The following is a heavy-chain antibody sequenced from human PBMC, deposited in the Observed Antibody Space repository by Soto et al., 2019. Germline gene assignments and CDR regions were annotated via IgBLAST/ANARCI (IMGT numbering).Heavy chain of an antibody. D-gene: IGHD3-3*01. V-gene: IGHV4-31*03. CDR1: GGSISSGGYY. J-gene: IGHJ6*02. CDR3: ARDPSGGDDFWSGYPNGMDV. Sequence: SETLSLTCTVSGGSISSGGYYWSWIRQHPGKGLEWIGYIYYSGSTYYNLSLKSRVTISVGTSKNQFSLKLSSVTAADTAVYYCARDPSGGDDFWSGYPNGMDVWGQGTTVTVSS. CDR2: IYYSGST.